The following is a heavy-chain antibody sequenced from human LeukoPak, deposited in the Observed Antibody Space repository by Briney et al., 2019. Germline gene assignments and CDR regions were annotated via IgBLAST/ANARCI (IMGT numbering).Heavy chain of an antibody. J-gene: IGHJ4*02. D-gene: IGHD2-2*02. CDR1: GFTFDDYA. CDR2: ISWDGGST. Sequence: GGSLRLSCAASGFTFDDYAMHWVRQAPGKGLEWVSLISWDGGSTYYADSVKGRFTISRDNSKNSLYLQMNSLRAEDTASYYCAKAASSAPLYHFDYWGQGTLVTVSS. CDR3: AKAASSAPLYHFDY. V-gene: IGHV3-43D*03.